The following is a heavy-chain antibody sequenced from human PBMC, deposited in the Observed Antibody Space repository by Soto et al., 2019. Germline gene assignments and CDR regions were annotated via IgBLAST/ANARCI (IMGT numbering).Heavy chain of an antibody. CDR1: EFTFSSYW. CDR3: VRDRDLYRDMFHADL. J-gene: IGHJ4*01. Sequence: GGSLRLSCAASEFTFSSYWMHWVRQAPGKGLVWVSRINSDGSSTSYADSVKGRFTISRDNAKNTLYLQMNSLRDEDSAVYFCVRDRDLYRDMFHADLWGQGTLVTVSS. CDR2: INSDGSST. D-gene: IGHD3-10*02. V-gene: IGHV3-74*01.